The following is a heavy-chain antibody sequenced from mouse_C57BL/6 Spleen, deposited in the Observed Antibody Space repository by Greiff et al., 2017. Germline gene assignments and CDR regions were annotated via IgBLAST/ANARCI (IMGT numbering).Heavy chain of an antibody. CDR3: ARAEGASRRGFYARDY. J-gene: IGHJ4*01. V-gene: IGHV1-72*01. CDR2: IDPNSGGT. CDR1: GYTFTSYW. Sequence: QVQLKQPGAELVKPGASVKLSCKASGYTFTSYWMHWVKQRPGRGLEWIGRIDPNSGGTKYNEKFKSKATLTVDKPSSTAYLQLSSLTSEDPAVYYWARAEGASRRGFYARDYWGQGTSVTVCS.